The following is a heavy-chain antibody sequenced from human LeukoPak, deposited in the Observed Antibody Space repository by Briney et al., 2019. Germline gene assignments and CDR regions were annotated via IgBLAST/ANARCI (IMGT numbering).Heavy chain of an antibody. J-gene: IGHJ4*02. CDR1: GFTFDDYA. D-gene: IGHD3-3*01. CDR3: AKGVRTDFWSGPIDY. CDR2: ISWNSGSI. Sequence: PGGSLRLSCAASGFTFDDYAMHWVRQAPGKGLEWVSGISWNSGSIGYADSVKGRFTISRDNAKNSPYLQMNSLRAEDTALYYCAKGVRTDFWSGPIDYWGQGTLVTVSS. V-gene: IGHV3-9*01.